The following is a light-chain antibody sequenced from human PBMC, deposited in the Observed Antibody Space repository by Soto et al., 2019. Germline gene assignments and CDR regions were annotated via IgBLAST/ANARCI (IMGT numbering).Light chain of an antibody. J-gene: IGKJ3*01. CDR3: QQYNNWPL. V-gene: IGKV3-15*01. Sequence: EIVMTQSPATLSVTPGERATLSCRASQSVNSDLAWYQQKPGQAPRLPIYGASTRAIGIPVRFSGSGSATEFTLTISSLRSEDFAVYYCQQYNNWPLFGPGTKVD. CDR2: GAS. CDR1: QSVNSD.